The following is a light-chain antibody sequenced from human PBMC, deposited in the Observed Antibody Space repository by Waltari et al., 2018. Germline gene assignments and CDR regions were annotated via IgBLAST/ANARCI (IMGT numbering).Light chain of an antibody. CDR3: QQYNSSPWT. J-gene: IGKJ1*01. CDR2: KAS. V-gene: IGKV1-5*03. CDR1: QTIYNW. Sequence: DIQMTQSPSTLSASVGDRVTITCRASQTIYNWLAWYQQKPGKAPKLLIYKASTLASGVPSRFSGSGSGTEFTLTISSLQPDDFATYSGQQYNSSPWTFGQGTKVEVK.